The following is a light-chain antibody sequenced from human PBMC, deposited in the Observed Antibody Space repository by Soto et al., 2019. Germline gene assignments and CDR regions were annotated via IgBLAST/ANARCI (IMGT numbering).Light chain of an antibody. CDR2: DAS. J-gene: IGKJ4*01. CDR1: QSIHNW. CDR3: QQYNSLVT. Sequence: DIQMTQSPSTLSASVGGRVTITCRASQSIHNWLAWYQQKPGKAPKLLIYDASTLESGVPSRFSSSESGTVFTLTISSLQPDDFATYYCQQYNSLVTFGGGTKVEIK. V-gene: IGKV1-5*01.